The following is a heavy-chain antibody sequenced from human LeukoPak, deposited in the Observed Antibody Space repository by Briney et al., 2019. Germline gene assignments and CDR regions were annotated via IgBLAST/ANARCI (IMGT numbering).Heavy chain of an antibody. D-gene: IGHD5-12*01. V-gene: IGHV3-30*04. CDR2: IPYDGSNK. Sequence: GGSLRLSCAASGFTFSSYAMHWVRQAPGKGLEWVAVIPYDGSNKYYADSVKGRFTISRDNSKNTLYLQMNSLRAEDTAVYYCARSRLADSGYDEFDYWGQGTLVTVSS. J-gene: IGHJ4*02. CDR3: ARSRLADSGYDEFDY. CDR1: GFTFSSYA.